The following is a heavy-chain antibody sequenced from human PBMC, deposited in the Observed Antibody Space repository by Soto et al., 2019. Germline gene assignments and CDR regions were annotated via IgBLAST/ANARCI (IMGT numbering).Heavy chain of an antibody. CDR1: GGTISSWY. CDR2: IYYSGST. J-gene: IGHJ4*02. Sequence: QVQLQESGPGLVKPSETMSLTCTVSGGTISSWYWSWIRQPPGKGLEWIGYIYYSGSTNCNPSLKSRVTISVDTSKNQFSLKLSSVTAADTAVYYCARRYGSAIDYWGQGTLDTVSS. V-gene: IGHV4-59*08. CDR3: ARRYGSAIDY. D-gene: IGHD1-26*01.